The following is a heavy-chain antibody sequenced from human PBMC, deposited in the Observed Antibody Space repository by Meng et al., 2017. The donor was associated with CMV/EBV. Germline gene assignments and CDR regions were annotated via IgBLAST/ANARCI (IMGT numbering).Heavy chain of an antibody. CDR2: ISYDGSNK. CDR3: ARGDVVVVAATQRHYGMDV. Sequence: GESLKISCAASGFTFSSYAMHWVRQAPGKGLEWVVVISYDGSNKYYADSVKGRFTISRDNSKNTLYLQMNSLRAEDTAVYYCARGDVVVVAATQRHYGMDVWGQGTTVTVSS. J-gene: IGHJ6*02. D-gene: IGHD2-15*01. CDR1: GFTFSSYA. V-gene: IGHV3-30*04.